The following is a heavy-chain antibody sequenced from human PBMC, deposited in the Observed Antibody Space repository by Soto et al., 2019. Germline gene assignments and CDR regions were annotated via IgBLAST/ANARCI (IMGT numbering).Heavy chain of an antibody. D-gene: IGHD2-2*01. CDR2: ISYDGSNK. CDR3: AKDKRVVVPAATQRRYVDY. V-gene: IGHV3-30*18. CDR1: GFTFSSYG. J-gene: IGHJ4*02. Sequence: QVQLVESGGGVVQPGRPLRLSCAASGFTFSSYGMHWVRQAPGKGLEWVAVISYDGSNKYYADSVKGRFTISRDNSKNTLYLQMNSLRAEDTAVYYCAKDKRVVVPAATQRRYVDYWGQGTLVTVSS.